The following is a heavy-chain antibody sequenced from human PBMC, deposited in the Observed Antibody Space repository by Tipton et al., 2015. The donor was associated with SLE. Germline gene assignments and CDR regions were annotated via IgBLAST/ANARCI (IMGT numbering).Heavy chain of an antibody. V-gene: IGHV4-31*03. J-gene: IGHJ4*02. CDR2: IYYSGSP. CDR1: GGSISSSGYY. Sequence: TLSLTCTVSGGSISSSGYYWSWIRQHPGKGLEWIGDIYYSGSPAYNASLKSRATISVDTSKNHFSLSLTSVTAADTAVYYCTRDPYYYDSSGSPYSYWGQGTLVTVSS. D-gene: IGHD3-22*01. CDR3: TRDPYYYDSSGSPYSY.